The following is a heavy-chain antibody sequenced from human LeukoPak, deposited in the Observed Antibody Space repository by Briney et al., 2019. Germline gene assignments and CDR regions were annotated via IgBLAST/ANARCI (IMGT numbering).Heavy chain of an antibody. CDR3: ARDYVYAFDY. CDR2: ISGSGNAK. Sequence: GGSLRPSCAASGFSFSSYSMNWVRQAPGKGLEWVSYISGSGNAKHYTDSVKGRFTISRDNAKNALYLQMNSLRAEDTAVYFCARDYVYAFDYWGQGTLVTVSS. V-gene: IGHV3-48*01. J-gene: IGHJ4*02. CDR1: GFSFSSYS. D-gene: IGHD2/OR15-2a*01.